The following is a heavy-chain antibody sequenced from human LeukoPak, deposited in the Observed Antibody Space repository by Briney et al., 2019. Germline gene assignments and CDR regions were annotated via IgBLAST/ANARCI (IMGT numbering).Heavy chain of an antibody. CDR3: ASPGGYTVIAAAGEY. D-gene: IGHD6-13*01. V-gene: IGHV3-30-3*01. CDR1: GLTFGTYS. Sequence: GGSLRLSCAASGLTFGTYSMHWVRQAPGKGLEWVAVISYDGSNKYYADSVKGRFTISRDNSKSTLYLQMNSLRAEDTAVYYCASPGGYTVIAAAGEYWGQGTLVTVSS. CDR2: ISYDGSNK. J-gene: IGHJ4*02.